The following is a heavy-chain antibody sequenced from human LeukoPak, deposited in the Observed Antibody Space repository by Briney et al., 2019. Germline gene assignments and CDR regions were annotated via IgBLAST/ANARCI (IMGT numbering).Heavy chain of an antibody. D-gene: IGHD1-26*01. CDR1: GGSISGYY. CDR2: IHYSGLT. V-gene: IGHV4-59*12. CDR3: SRESGAFSPFGY. J-gene: IGHJ4*02. Sequence: PSETLSLTCTVSGGSISGYYWSWIRQPPGKGLEWVAYIHYSGLTNYNPSLKSRVTMPLDKSKNHLSLNLTSVTAADTAVYYCSRESGAFSPFGYWGQGTLVTVPP.